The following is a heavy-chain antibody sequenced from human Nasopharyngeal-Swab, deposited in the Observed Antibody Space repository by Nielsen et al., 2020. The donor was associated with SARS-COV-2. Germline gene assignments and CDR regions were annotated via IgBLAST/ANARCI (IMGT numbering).Heavy chain of an antibody. CDR2: IWYDGSNK. CDR3: ARGPYDFWSGYPHYFDY. CDR1: GFTFSSYG. Sequence: GESLKISCAASGFTFSSYGMHWVRQAPGKGLEWVAIIWYDGSNKYYADSVKGRFTISRDNSKNTLHLQMNSLRAEDTAVYYCARGPYDFWSGYPHYFDYWGQGTLVTVSS. J-gene: IGHJ4*02. D-gene: IGHD3-3*01. V-gene: IGHV3-33*01.